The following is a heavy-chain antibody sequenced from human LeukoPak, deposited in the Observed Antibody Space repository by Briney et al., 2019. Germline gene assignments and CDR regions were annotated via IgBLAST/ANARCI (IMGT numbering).Heavy chain of an antibody. J-gene: IGHJ4*02. CDR1: GGSISNYY. Sequence: SETLSLTCTVSGGSISNYYWSWIRQSPGKGLEWIGYIYYTGSTNYSPSLRSRVTMSVDRSKNQVSLRLSSLTAADTAVYYCARSAAGHQYYFDYWGRGTLVTVSS. CDR2: IYYTGST. D-gene: IGHD2-2*01. V-gene: IGHV4-59*01. CDR3: ARSAAGHQYYFDY.